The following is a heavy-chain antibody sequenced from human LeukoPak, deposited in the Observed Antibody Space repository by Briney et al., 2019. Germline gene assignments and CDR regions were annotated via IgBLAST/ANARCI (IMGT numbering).Heavy chain of an antibody. D-gene: IGHD3-10*01. V-gene: IGHV4-61*01. CDR1: SGSISTSNYY. CDR3: AGGGVLLWFGES. J-gene: IGHJ5*02. Sequence: SETLSLTCTVSSGSISTSNYYWSWIRQPPGKGLEWIGYIYYSGSTNYNPSLKSRVTISVDTSKNQFSLKLSSVTAADTAVYYCAGGGVLLWFGESWGQGTLVTVSS. CDR2: IYYSGST.